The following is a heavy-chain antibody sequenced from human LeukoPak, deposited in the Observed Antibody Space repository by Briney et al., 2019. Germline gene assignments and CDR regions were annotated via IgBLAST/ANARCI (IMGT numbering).Heavy chain of an antibody. J-gene: IGHJ3*02. D-gene: IGHD5-24*01. Sequence: GGSLRLSCAASGFTFSSYGMHWVRQAPGKGLEWVAVISYDGSNKYYADSVKGRFTISRDNAKNSLYLQMNSLRAEDTAVYYCARVGGDGYNSVHDAFDIWGQGTMVTVSS. V-gene: IGHV3-30*03. CDR3: ARVGGDGYNSVHDAFDI. CDR2: ISYDGSNK. CDR1: GFTFSSYG.